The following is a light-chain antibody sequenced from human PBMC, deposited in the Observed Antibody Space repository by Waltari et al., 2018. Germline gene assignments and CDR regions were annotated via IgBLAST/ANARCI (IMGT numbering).Light chain of an antibody. CDR1: GSNLGAGYD. J-gene: IGLJ2*01. CDR2: GTS. Sequence: QSVLTQPPSVSGAPGQRVSISCTGSGSNLGAGYDVHWYQQLPGKAPKLLIYGTSTRPPGGPDRFFGSQSGTSASLAITALQAEDEAEYYCQSYDTSLSVVFGGGTKLTVL. V-gene: IGLV1-40*01. CDR3: QSYDTSLSVV.